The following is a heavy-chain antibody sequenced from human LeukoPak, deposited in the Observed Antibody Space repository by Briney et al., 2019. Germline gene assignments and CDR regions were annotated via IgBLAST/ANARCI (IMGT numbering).Heavy chain of an antibody. J-gene: IGHJ3*02. CDR3: ARDRGYCSGGSCYSNAFDI. CDR1: GFTFSSYS. CDR2: ISSSSSYI. V-gene: IGHV3-21*01. D-gene: IGHD2-15*01. Sequence: GGSLRLSCAASGFTFSSYSMNWVRQAPGKGLEWVSSISSSSSYIYYANSVKGRFTISRDNAKNSLYLQMNSLRAEDTSVYYCARDRGYCSGGSCYSNAFDIWGQGTMVTVSS.